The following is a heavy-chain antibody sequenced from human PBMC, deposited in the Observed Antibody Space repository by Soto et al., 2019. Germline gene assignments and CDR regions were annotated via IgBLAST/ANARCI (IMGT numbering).Heavy chain of an antibody. CDR2: INPSGSIT. D-gene: IGHD1-26*01. CDR3: ASPIGGSYNAFDI. V-gene: IGHV1-46*01. CDR1: GYSFIRYY. J-gene: IGHJ3*02. Sequence: ASVKVSCKASGYSFIRYYMHWVRQAPGQGLQWMGIINPSGSITTYAQKFQGRVTMTRDTSTSTVYMELSSLTSDDTAVYYCASPIGGSYNAFDIWGQGTMVTVSS.